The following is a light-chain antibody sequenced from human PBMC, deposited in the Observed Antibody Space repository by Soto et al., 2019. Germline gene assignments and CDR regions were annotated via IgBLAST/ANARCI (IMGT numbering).Light chain of an antibody. CDR1: QSVSSK. J-gene: IGKJ1*01. Sequence: ETVMTQSPATLSVSPGERATLSCRASQSVSSKLAWYQQKPGQAPRLLIYGASTRATGIPARFSGSGSGAEFTLTISSLQSEDFAVYYCQQYNNWPRTFGQGTKVHIK. V-gene: IGKV3-15*01. CDR2: GAS. CDR3: QQYNNWPRT.